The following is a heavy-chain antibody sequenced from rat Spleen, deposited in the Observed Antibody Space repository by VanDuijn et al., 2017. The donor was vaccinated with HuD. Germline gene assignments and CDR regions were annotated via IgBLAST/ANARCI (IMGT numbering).Heavy chain of an antibody. J-gene: IGHJ1*01. CDR3: ARHAVRRPTDWYFDF. CDR1: GFTFSNYD. D-gene: IGHD1-11*01. V-gene: IGHV5S13*01. CDR2: ISTGGGNT. Sequence: EVQLVESGGGLVRPGRSLKLSCAASGFTFSNYDMAWIRQAPTKGLEWIASISTGGGNTSYRDSVKGRFTISRDNAKNTKYLQMDSLRSEDTATYYCARHAVRRPTDWYFDFWGPGTMVTVSS.